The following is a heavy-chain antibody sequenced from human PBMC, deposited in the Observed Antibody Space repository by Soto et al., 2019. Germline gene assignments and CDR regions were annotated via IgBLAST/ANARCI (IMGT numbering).Heavy chain of an antibody. CDR3: ARGYYYDSSGYLFDY. D-gene: IGHD3-22*01. Sequence: QVQLVESGGGVVQPGRSLRLSCAASGFTFSSYGMHWVRQAPGKGLEWVAVIWYDGSNKYYADSVKGRFTISRDNSKKTLYLQMNSLRAEDTAVYYCARGYYYDSSGYLFDYWGQGTLVTVSS. V-gene: IGHV3-33*01. CDR1: GFTFSSYG. CDR2: IWYDGSNK. J-gene: IGHJ4*02.